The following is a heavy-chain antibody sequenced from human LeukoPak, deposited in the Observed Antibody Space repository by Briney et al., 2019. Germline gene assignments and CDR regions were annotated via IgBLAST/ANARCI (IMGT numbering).Heavy chain of an antibody. D-gene: IGHD3-9*01. CDR2: ISWNSGSI. Sequence: GGSLRLSCAASGFTFDDYAMHWVRQAPGKGLEWVSGISWNSGSIGYADSVKGRFTISRDNAKNSLYLQMNSLRAEDTAVYYCARDLDILTGYLVNWGQGTLVTVSS. V-gene: IGHV3-9*01. CDR1: GFTFDDYA. J-gene: IGHJ4*02. CDR3: ARDLDILTGYLVN.